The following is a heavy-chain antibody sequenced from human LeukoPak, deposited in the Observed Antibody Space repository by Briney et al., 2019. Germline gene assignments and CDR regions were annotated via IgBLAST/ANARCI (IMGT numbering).Heavy chain of an antibody. Sequence: SETLSLTCTVSGGSISSYYWSWIRQPAGKGLEWIGRIYTSGSTNYNPSLKSRVTISVDTSKNQFSLKLSSVTAADTAVYYCARLPYCGGDCYLDDAFDIWGQGTMVTVSS. J-gene: IGHJ3*02. D-gene: IGHD2-21*01. CDR3: ARLPYCGGDCYLDDAFDI. CDR1: GGSISSYY. V-gene: IGHV4-4*07. CDR2: IYTSGST.